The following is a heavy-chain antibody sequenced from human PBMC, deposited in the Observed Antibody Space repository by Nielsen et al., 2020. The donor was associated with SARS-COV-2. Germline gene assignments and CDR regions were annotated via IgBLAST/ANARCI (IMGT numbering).Heavy chain of an antibody. CDR1: GFTFSSYG. V-gene: IGHV3-33*01. Sequence: GESLKISCAASGFTFSSYGMHWVRQAPGKGLEWVAVIWYDGSNKYYADSVKGRFTISRDNSKNTLYLQMNSLRAEDTAVYYCAREAMVLLDYWGQGTLVTVSS. CDR3: AREAMVLLDY. J-gene: IGHJ4*02. CDR2: IWYDGSNK. D-gene: IGHD4/OR15-4a*01.